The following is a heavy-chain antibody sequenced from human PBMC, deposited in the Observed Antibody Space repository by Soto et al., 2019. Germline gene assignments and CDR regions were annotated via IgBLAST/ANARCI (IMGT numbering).Heavy chain of an antibody. CDR1: GFTFSDHY. CDR2: TRNKANSYTT. CDR3: ARVGLGAAVADI. Sequence: PGGSLRLSCAASGFTFSDHYMDWVRQAPGKGLEWVGRTRNKANSYTTEYAASVKGRFTISRDDSKNSLYLQMNSLKTEDTAVYYCARVGLGAAVADIWGQGTLVTVSS. J-gene: IGHJ4*02. V-gene: IGHV3-72*01. D-gene: IGHD6-19*01.